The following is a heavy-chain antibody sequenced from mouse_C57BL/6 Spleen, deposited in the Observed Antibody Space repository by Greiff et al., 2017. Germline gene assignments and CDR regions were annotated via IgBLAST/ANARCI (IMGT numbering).Heavy chain of an antibody. Sequence: VQLQQPGAELVKPGASVKLSCKASGYTFTSYWMHWVKQRPGQGLEWIGMIHPNSGSTNYNEKFKSKATLTVDKSSSTAYMQLSSLTSEDSAVYYCNLYYEYDEAWFAYWGQGTLVTVSA. CDR3: NLYYEYDEAWFAY. D-gene: IGHD2-4*01. V-gene: IGHV1-64*01. CDR1: GYTFTSYW. J-gene: IGHJ3*01. CDR2: IHPNSGST.